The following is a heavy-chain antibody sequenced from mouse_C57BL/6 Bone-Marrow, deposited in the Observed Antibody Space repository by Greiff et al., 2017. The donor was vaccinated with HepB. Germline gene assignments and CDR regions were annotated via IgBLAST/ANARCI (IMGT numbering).Heavy chain of an antibody. CDR1: GFNIKDDY. CDR2: IDPENGDT. D-gene: IGHD2-5*01. V-gene: IGHV14-4*01. CDR3: TSYYSSHYFDY. Sequence: VQLQQSGAELVRPGDSVKLSCTASGFNIKDDYMHWVKQRPEQGLEWIGWIDPENGDTEYASKFQGKATITADTSSNTAYLQLSSLTSEDTAVYYCTSYYSSHYFDYWGQATTLTVSS. J-gene: IGHJ2*01.